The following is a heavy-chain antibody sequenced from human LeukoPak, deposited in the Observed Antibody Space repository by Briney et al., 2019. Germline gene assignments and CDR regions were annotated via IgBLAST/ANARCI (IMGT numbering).Heavy chain of an antibody. CDR3: ARRAGDYSHPYDY. CDR1: GFTVSSNS. CDR2: IYSGGNT. J-gene: IGHJ4*02. V-gene: IGHV3-53*01. D-gene: IGHD4-17*01. Sequence: GGSLRLSCTVSGFTVSSNSMSWVRQAPGKGLEGVSFIYSGGNTHYSDSVKGRFTISRDNSKNTLYLQMNSLRADDTAVYYCARRAGDYSHPYDYWGQGTLVTVSS.